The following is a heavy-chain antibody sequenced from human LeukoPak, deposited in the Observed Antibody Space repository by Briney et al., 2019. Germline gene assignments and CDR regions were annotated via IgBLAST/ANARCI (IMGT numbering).Heavy chain of an antibody. Sequence: PSETLSLTCGVSGGSISTAYWWSWVRQSPGKGLEWIGEIYHSGSTNYNPSLKSRVTISVDKSTNQFSLKLTSVTAADTAVYYCARDGGYGGYLDYFDYWGQGTLVTVSS. D-gene: IGHD3-16*01. V-gene: IGHV4-4*02. CDR1: GGSISTAYW. J-gene: IGHJ4*02. CDR2: IYHSGST. CDR3: ARDGGYGGYLDYFDY.